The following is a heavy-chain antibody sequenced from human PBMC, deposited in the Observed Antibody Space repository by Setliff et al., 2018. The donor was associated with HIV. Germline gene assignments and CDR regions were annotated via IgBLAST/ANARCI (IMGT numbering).Heavy chain of an antibody. CDR1: GDSVSSNNAA. CDR2: TYFRSKWYF. D-gene: IGHD6-19*01. CDR3: ARGPYGSVLL. Sequence: PSQTLSLPCAISGDSVSSNNAAWNWIRQSPLRGLEWLGRTYFRSKWYFDYAVSVKSRIIINPDTSKNQFSLHLNSVTPEDTAVYYCARGPYGSVLLWGQGTLVTVSS. J-gene: IGHJ4*02. V-gene: IGHV6-1*01.